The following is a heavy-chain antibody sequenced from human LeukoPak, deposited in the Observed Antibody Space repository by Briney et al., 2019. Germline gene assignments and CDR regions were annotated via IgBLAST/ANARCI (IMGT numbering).Heavy chain of an antibody. Sequence: GGSLRLSCAAPGFTFSSYEMNWVRQAPGKGLEWVSYISSSGSTIYYADSVKGRFTIPRDNAKNSLYLQMNSLRAEDTAVYYCARAPFVGFGENYGMDVWGQGTTVTVSS. D-gene: IGHD3-10*01. V-gene: IGHV3-48*03. CDR1: GFTFSSYE. CDR3: ARAPFVGFGENYGMDV. CDR2: ISSSGSTI. J-gene: IGHJ6*02.